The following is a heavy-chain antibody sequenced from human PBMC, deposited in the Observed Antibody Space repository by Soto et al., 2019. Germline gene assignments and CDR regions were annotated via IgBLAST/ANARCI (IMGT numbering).Heavy chain of an antibody. CDR3: ARVGYSQNYYYYMDV. CDR2: INAGNGNT. J-gene: IGHJ6*03. CDR1: GYTFTSYA. Sequence: GASVKVSCKASGYTFTSYAMHWVRQAPGQRLEWMGRINAGNGNTKYSQKFQGRVTITRDTSASTVYMELSSLRSEDTAVYYCARVGYSQNYYYYMDVWGKGTTVTVSS. V-gene: IGHV1-3*01. D-gene: IGHD3-22*01.